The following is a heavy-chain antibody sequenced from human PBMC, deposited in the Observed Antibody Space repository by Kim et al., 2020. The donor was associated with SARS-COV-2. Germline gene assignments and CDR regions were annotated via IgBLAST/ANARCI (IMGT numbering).Heavy chain of an antibody. Sequence: GGSLRLSCAASGFTFSSYGMHWVRQAPGKGLEWVAVISYDGSNKYYADSVKGRFTISRDNSKNTLYLQMNSLRAEDTAVYYCAKDTYYYGSGSYYYYYYGMDAWGQGTTVPASS. CDR1: GFTFSSYG. CDR2: ISYDGSNK. D-gene: IGHD3-10*01. CDR3: AKDTYYYGSGSYYYYYYGMDA. V-gene: IGHV3-30*18. J-gene: IGHJ6*02.